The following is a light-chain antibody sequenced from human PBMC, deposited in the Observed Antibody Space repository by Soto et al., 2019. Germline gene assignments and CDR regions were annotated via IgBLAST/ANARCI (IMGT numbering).Light chain of an antibody. V-gene: IGLV2-14*01. CDR1: SSDFGIYNS. CDR3: SSFTSSSSYV. Sequence: QSALTQPASVSGSPGQSITLLCTGTSSDFGIYNSVSWYQQHPGKAPKLMIHDVTNRPSGVSSRFSGSRSGNTASLTISGLQAEDEADYYCSSFTSSSSYVFGPVTKLTVL. CDR2: DVT. J-gene: IGLJ1*01.